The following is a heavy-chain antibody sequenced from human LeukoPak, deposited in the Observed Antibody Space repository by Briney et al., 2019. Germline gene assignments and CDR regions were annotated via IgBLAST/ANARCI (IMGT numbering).Heavy chain of an antibody. Sequence: PGGSLTLSCAASGFTFSSYWMHWLRQAPGKGLVWVSRINSDGSSTSYADSVKGRFTIYRHNAKTTLYLQMNRLRAEDTDVYYCARVRDGFGYFDYWGQGTLVTVSS. D-gene: IGHD3-16*01. J-gene: IGHJ4*02. CDR2: INSDGSST. CDR3: ARVRDGFGYFDY. V-gene: IGHV3-74*01. CDR1: GFTFSSYW.